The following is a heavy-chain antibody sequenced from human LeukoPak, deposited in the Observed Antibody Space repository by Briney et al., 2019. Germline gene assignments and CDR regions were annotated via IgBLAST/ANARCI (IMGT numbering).Heavy chain of an antibody. V-gene: IGHV3-48*01. CDR3: ARDKGSGYYYRLGDAFDI. J-gene: IGHJ3*02. Sequence: PGGSLRLSCTASGFSFSSYSMNWVRQAPGKGLEWVSYISSSSTIYYADSVKGRFTISRDNAKNSLHLQMNSLRAEDTAVYYCARDKGSGYYYRLGDAFDIWGQGTMVTVSS. CDR1: GFSFSSYS. CDR2: ISSSSTI. D-gene: IGHD3-22*01.